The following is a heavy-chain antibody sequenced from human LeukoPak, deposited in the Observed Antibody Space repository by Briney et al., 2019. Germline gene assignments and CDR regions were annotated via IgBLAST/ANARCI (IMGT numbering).Heavy chain of an antibody. D-gene: IGHD5-24*01. J-gene: IGHJ4*02. CDR2: INPSGGST. V-gene: IGHV1-46*01. Sequence: ASVKVSCKASGYTFTSYYMHWVRQAPGQGLEWMGIINPSGGSTSYAQKFQGRVTMTRDTSASTVYLDLSSLRSEDTAVYYCARAAITRDGYNSALDYWGQGTLVTVSS. CDR3: ARAAITRDGYNSALDY. CDR1: GYTFTSYY.